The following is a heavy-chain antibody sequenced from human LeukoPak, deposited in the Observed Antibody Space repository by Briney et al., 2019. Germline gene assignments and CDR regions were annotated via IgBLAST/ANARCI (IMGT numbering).Heavy chain of an antibody. D-gene: IGHD6-25*01. CDR2: IYTSGST. CDR3: ARAVQRLQWRDYYYYMDV. J-gene: IGHJ6*03. Sequence: SETLSLTCTVSGGSISSYYWSWIRQPAGKGLEWIGRIYTSGSTNYNPSLKSRVTMSVDTSKNQFSPKLSSVTAADTAVYYCARAVQRLQWRDYYYYMDVWGKGTTVTVSS. CDR1: GGSISSYY. V-gene: IGHV4-4*07.